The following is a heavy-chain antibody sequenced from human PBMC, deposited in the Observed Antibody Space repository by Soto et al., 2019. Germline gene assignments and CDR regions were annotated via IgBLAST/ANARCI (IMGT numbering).Heavy chain of an antibody. CDR3: ARPDDLSGLNV. CDR1: GYTFTNYW. J-gene: IGHJ6*02. CDR2: IDPSGSYA. V-gene: IGHV5-10-1*01. Sequence: GESLKISCKGSGYTFTNYWSTWVRQMPGKGLEWMGKIDPSGSYATYSPSFQGHVIISVDKSINTAYLQWSSLKASDTGVYYCARPDDLSGLNVWGQGTTVTVSS.